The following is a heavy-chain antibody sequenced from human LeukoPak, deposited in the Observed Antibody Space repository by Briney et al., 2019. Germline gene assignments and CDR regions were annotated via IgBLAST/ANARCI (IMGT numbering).Heavy chain of an antibody. CDR3: ARRDRTRGGFDP. Sequence: SETLSLTCTVSGGSISSSSYYWGWIRQPPGKGLEWIGSIYYSGSTYYNPSLKSRVTISVDTSKNQFSLKLSSVTAADTAVYYCARRDRTRGGFDPWGQGTLVTVSS. CDR2: IYYSGST. J-gene: IGHJ5*02. V-gene: IGHV4-39*01. CDR1: GGSISSSSYY. D-gene: IGHD2-15*01.